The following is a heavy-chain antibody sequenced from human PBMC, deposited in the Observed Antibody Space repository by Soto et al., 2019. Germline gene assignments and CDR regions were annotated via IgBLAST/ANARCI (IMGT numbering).Heavy chain of an antibody. V-gene: IGHV4-59*01. J-gene: IGHJ5*02. CDR3: AEKSAAYRLDP. D-gene: IGHD1-1*01. Sequence: PSGTLSLTCTVSGVSIRDYYWIWIRQAPGKGLDWIGYIHSSGYTNYNPSLKSRVVMSIDTSKNLFSLKLSSVTAADTAVYYCAEKSAAYRLDPWGQGTLVTVSS. CDR2: IHSSGYT. CDR1: GVSIRDYY.